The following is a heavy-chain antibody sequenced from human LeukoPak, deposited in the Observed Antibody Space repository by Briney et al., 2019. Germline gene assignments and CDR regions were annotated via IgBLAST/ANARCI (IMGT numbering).Heavy chain of an antibody. CDR2: INWNGGST. CDR1: GFTFDDYG. V-gene: IGHV3-20*04. Sequence: PGGSLRLSCAASGFTFDDYGMSWVRQAPGKGLEWVSGINWNGGSTGYADSVKGRFTISRDNAKNSLYLQMNSLRAEDTAVYYCAGGPEEWLTLTWHFDLWGRGTLVTVSS. D-gene: IGHD3-3*01. J-gene: IGHJ2*01. CDR3: AGGPEEWLTLTWHFDL.